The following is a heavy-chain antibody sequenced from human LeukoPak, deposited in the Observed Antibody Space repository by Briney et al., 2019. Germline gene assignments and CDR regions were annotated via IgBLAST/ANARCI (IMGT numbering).Heavy chain of an antibody. D-gene: IGHD3-10*01. CDR1: GFTFSSYG. Sequence: GGSLRLSCAASGFTFSSYGMSWVRQSPGKGLEWVSRVSGSGGRTYYADSVKGRFTISRDNSKNTLSLQMNNLRADDTAVYYCAKSYASGSFYDYWGQGTLVTVSS. J-gene: IGHJ4*02. CDR3: AKSYASGSFYDY. CDR2: VSGSGGRT. V-gene: IGHV3-23*01.